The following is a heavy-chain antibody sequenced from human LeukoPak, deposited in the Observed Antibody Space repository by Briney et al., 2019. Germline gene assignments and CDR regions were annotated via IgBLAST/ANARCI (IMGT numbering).Heavy chain of an antibody. J-gene: IGHJ4*02. CDR1: GFTVSSNY. V-gene: IGHV3-53*01. Sequence: PGGSLRLSCAASGFTVSSNYMSWVRQVPGKGLEWVSVIYSGGSTYYADSVKGRFTISRDNSKNTLYLQMNRLRGEDTAVYYCAREAGIPPTTQQWPTSVDCWGQGTLVTVSS. CDR3: AREAGIPPTTQQWPTSVDC. CDR2: IYSGGST. D-gene: IGHD5-18*01.